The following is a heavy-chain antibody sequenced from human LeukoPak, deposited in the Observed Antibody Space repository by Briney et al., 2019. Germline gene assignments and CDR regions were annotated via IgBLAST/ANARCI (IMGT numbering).Heavy chain of an antibody. CDR2: INPNSGGT. V-gene: IGHV1-2*02. CDR3: ARVGMIFGVVIPSPSYY. Sequence: ASVKVSCKASGYTFTGYYMHWVRQAPGQGLEWMGWINPNSGGTNYAQKFQGRVTMTTDTSTSTAYMELRSLRSDDTAVYYCARVGMIFGVVIPSPSYYWGQGTLVTVSS. J-gene: IGHJ4*02. CDR1: GYTFTGYY. D-gene: IGHD3-3*01.